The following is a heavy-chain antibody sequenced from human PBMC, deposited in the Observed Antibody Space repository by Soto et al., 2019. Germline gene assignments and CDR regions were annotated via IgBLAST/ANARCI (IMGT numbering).Heavy chain of an antibody. V-gene: IGHV4-30-2*01. J-gene: IGHJ6*02. CDR1: GCSISSGGYS. D-gene: IGHD2-15*01. Sequence: SETLSLTCAVSGCSISSGGYSWSWIRQPPGKGLEWIGYIYHSGSTYYNPSLKSRVTISVDRSKNQFSLKLSSVTAADTAVYYCARDRWTFGMDVWGQGTTVTVSS. CDR3: ARDRWTFGMDV. CDR2: IYHSGST.